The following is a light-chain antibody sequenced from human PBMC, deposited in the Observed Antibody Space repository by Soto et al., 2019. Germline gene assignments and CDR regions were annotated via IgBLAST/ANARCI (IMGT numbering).Light chain of an antibody. J-gene: IGKJ4*01. CDR1: QSVNSW. Sequence: DIQMTQSPSTLSASVGDRVTITCRASQSVNSWLAWYQQKPGEVPKLLIYKASNLESGVPSRFSGSGSGTEFTLPISSLQPDDFVTYYCQQYSRNPLTFGGGTKVEI. V-gene: IGKV1-5*03. CDR2: KAS. CDR3: QQYSRNPLT.